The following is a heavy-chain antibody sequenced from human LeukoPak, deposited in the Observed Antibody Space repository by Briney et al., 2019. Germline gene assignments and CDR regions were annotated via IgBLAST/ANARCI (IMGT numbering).Heavy chain of an antibody. J-gene: IGHJ4*02. CDR3: AREASLSGCYFDY. CDR2: IWYDGTDK. V-gene: IGHV3-33*08. CDR1: GFTFSDYA. D-gene: IGHD6-19*01. Sequence: GGSLRLSCAASGFTFSDYAMHWVRQAPGKGLEWVAVIWYDGTDKYYGDSVKGRFTISRDNSKNTLFLQMNSLRAEDTALYYCAREASLSGCYFDYWGQGTLVTVSS.